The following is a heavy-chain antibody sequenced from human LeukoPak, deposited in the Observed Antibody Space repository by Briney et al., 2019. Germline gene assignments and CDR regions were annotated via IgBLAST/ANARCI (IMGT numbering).Heavy chain of an antibody. CDR3: ARGFGGIVVVPAATASAFDI. CDR1: GGSISSYY. D-gene: IGHD2-2*01. J-gene: IGHJ3*02. V-gene: IGHV4-59*01. CDR2: IYYSGST. Sequence: SETLSLTCTVSGGSISSYYWSWIRQPPGKGLEWIGYIYYSGSTNYNPSLNSRVTISVDTSKNQFSLKLSSVTAADTAVYYCARGFGGIVVVPAATASAFDIWGQRTMVTVSS.